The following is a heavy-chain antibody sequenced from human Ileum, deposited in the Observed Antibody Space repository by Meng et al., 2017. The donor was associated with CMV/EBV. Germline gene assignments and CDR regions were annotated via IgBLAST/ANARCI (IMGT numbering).Heavy chain of an antibody. Sequence: GESLKISCAASGFTFSPYWMHWVRQVPGKGLVWVSRISPDGSSTYYADFLKGRFTISRDNGKNTLYLQINSLRAEDTALYYCARGADGYGNFDYWGQGTLVTVSS. CDR2: ISPDGSST. D-gene: IGHD5-24*01. J-gene: IGHJ4*02. CDR3: ARGADGYGNFDY. CDR1: GFTFSPYW. V-gene: IGHV3-74*01.